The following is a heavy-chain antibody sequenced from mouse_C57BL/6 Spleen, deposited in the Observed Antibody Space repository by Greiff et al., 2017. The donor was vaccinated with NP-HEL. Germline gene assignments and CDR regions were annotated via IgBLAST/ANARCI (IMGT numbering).Heavy chain of an antibody. CDR3: TQLRRPSFDY. CDR2: IDPENGDT. Sequence: PLQQSGAELVRPGASVQLSCTASGFNIKDDYMHWVKQRPEQGLEWIGWIDPENGDTEYASKFQGKATITADTSSNTAYLQLSSLTSEDTAVYYCTQLRRPSFDYWGQGTTLTVSS. CDR1: GFNIKDDY. J-gene: IGHJ2*01. V-gene: IGHV14-4*01. D-gene: IGHD1-1*01.